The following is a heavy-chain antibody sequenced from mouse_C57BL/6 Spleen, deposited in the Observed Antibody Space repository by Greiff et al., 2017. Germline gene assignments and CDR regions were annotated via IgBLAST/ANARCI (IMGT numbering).Heavy chain of an antibody. D-gene: IGHD2-4*01. V-gene: IGHV1-50*01. CDR1: GYTFTSYW. CDR2: IDPSDSYT. J-gene: IGHJ2*01. Sequence: QVQLQQPGAELVKPGASVKLSCKASGYTFTSYWMQWVKQRPGQGLEWIGEIDPSDSYTNYNQKFKGKATLTVDTSSSTAYMQLSSLTSEDSAVYYCARRFYYDYDRVDYGGQGTTLTVSS. CDR3: ARRFYYDYDRVDY.